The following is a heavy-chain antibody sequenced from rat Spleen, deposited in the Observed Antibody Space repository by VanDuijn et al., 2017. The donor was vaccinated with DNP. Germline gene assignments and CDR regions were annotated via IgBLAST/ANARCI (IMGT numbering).Heavy chain of an antibody. J-gene: IGHJ2*01. CDR2: ITTSGAVT. CDR3: ARGGKLYFDY. Sequence: EVQLVESGGDLVQPGRSLKVSCVASGFTFNNYWMTWIRQVPGKGLEWVASITTSGAVTYYRDSVKGRFTISRDNAKNTLYLQLNSLGPEDTATYYCARGGKLYFDYWGQGVMVTVSS. CDR1: GFTFNNYW. V-gene: IGHV5-31*01.